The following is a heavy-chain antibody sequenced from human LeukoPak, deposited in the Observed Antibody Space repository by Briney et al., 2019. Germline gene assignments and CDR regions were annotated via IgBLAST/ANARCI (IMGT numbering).Heavy chain of an antibody. CDR1: GFTFSSYA. J-gene: IGHJ3*02. D-gene: IGHD3-22*01. CDR2: ISGSGGST. Sequence: GGSLRLSCAASGFTFSSYAMSWVRQAPGKGLEWVSAISGSGGSTYYADSVKGRFTISRDNSKNTLYLQMNSLRAEDTAVYYCAKDHPQIHYDSSXYWNGXFDIXXXXTMVTVSS. CDR3: AKDHPQIHYDSSXYWNGXFDI. V-gene: IGHV3-23*01.